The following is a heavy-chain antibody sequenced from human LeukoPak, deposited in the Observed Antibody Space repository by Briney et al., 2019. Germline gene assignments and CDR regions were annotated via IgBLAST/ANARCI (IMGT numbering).Heavy chain of an antibody. CDR2: IYHSGST. V-gene: IGHV4-30-4*01. D-gene: IGHD3-10*01. CDR3: GRGLRGIMVRGAITDLNWFDP. J-gene: IGHJ5*02. CDR1: GGSISSGDYY. Sequence: SETLSLTCTVSGGSISSGDYYWTWIRQPPGKGLEWNGYIYHSGSTHYKASLKSRLTISLDTSRNQFSLRLTSVTAADTAVYFCGRGLRGIMVRGAITDLNWFDPWGQGTLVAVSS.